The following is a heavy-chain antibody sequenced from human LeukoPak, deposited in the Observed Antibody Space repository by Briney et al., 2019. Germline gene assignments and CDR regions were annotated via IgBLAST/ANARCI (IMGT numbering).Heavy chain of an antibody. CDR2: IYYSGST. V-gene: IGHV4-39*01. Sequence: SETLSLTCTVSGGSTSSSSYYWGWIRQPPGKGLEWIGSIYYSGSTYYNPSLKSRVTISVDTSKNQFSLKLSSVTAADTAVYYCERHPYSSGWQGFYYYYYMDVWGKGTTVTVSS. CDR1: GGSTSSSSYY. D-gene: IGHD6-19*01. CDR3: ERHPYSSGWQGFYYYYYMDV. J-gene: IGHJ6*03.